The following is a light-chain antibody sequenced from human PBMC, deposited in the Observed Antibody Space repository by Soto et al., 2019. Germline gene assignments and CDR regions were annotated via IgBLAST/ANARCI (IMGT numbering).Light chain of an antibody. V-gene: IGLV1-40*01. CDR3: QSYDSSLSGSG. Sequence: QSVLTQPPSVSEAPGQRVTISCTGGSSNIGAGYDVHWYQQLPGTAPKLLIYGNSNRPSGVPDRFSGSKSGTSASLAITGLQAEDEADYYCQSYDSSLSGSGFGGGTKRTVL. J-gene: IGLJ3*02. CDR2: GNS. CDR1: SSNIGAGYD.